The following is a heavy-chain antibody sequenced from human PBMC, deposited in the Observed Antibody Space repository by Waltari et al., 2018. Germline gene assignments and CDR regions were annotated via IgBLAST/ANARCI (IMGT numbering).Heavy chain of an antibody. J-gene: IGHJ4*02. Sequence: QVQLVESGGGLVQPGRSLRLSCAASGFTFSNSDMHWVRQVPGKGLEWVAFIPKDGNIKSYADSVKGRFTISRDNSKNTLYLQMNSLRTDDTAVYYCANPVRRTEIAFDYWGQGTLVTVSS. D-gene: IGHD2-21*01. V-gene: IGHV3-30*02. CDR3: ANPVRRTEIAFDY. CDR1: GFTFSNSD. CDR2: IPKDGNIK.